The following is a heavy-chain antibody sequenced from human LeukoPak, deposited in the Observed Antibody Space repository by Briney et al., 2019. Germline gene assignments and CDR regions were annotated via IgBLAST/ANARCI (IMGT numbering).Heavy chain of an antibody. Sequence: PGGSLRLSCAASGFTFSSYWMSWVRQAPGKGLEWVANIKQDGSEKSYVDSVKGRFTISRDNAKNSLYLQMNSLRAEDTAVYYCARGDTMVRGVIKAYYYYYMDVWGKGTTVTVSS. CDR2: IKQDGSEK. D-gene: IGHD3-10*01. V-gene: IGHV3-7*01. CDR3: ARGDTMVRGVIKAYYYYYMDV. J-gene: IGHJ6*03. CDR1: GFTFSSYW.